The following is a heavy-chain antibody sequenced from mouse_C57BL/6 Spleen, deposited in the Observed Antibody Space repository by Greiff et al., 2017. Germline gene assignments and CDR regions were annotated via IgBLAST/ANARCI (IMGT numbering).Heavy chain of an antibody. CDR2: SYPGSGST. Sequence: QVQLQQPGAELVKPGASVKMSCKASGYTFTSYWITWVKQRPGQGLEWIGDSYPGSGSTNYNEKFKSKATLTVDTSSSTAYMQLSSLTSEDSAVYYCARRGYDDWYFDVWGTGTTVTVSS. D-gene: IGHD2-2*01. CDR3: ARRGYDDWYFDV. V-gene: IGHV1-55*01. J-gene: IGHJ1*03. CDR1: GYTFTSYW.